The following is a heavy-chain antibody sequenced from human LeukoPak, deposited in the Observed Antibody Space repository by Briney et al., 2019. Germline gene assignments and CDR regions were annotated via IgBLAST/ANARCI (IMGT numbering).Heavy chain of an antibody. CDR2: ISSSSSYI. Sequence: PGGSLRLSCAASGFTFSSYSMNWVRQAPGKGLEWVSSISSSSSYIYYADSVKGRFTISRDNSKNSLYLQMNSLRAEDTAVYYCARGMYSSSWYPDYWGQGTVVTVSS. CDR3: ARGMYSSSWYPDY. D-gene: IGHD6-13*01. J-gene: IGHJ4*02. CDR1: GFTFSSYS. V-gene: IGHV3-21*01.